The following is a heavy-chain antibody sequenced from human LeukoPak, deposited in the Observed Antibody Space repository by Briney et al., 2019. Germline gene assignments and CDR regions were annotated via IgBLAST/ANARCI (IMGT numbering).Heavy chain of an antibody. CDR2: IYYSGST. Sequence: SETLSLTCTVSGGSISSGDYYWSWIRQPPGKGLEWIGYIYYSGSTYYNPSLKSRVTISVDTSKNQFSLKLSSVTAADTAVYYCARVPITIFGPYFDYWGQGTLVTVSS. CDR3: ARVPITIFGPYFDY. J-gene: IGHJ4*02. CDR1: GGSISSGDYY. V-gene: IGHV4-30-4*08. D-gene: IGHD3-3*01.